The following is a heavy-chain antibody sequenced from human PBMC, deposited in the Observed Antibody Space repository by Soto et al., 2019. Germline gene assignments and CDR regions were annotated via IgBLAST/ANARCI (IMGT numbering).Heavy chain of an antibody. CDR3: ARYNSYAIDY. CDR1: GTSISSYY. V-gene: IGHV4-59*01. J-gene: IGHJ4*02. CDR2: IHYSGTT. D-gene: IGHD2-8*01. Sequence: SETLSLTCTVSGTSISSYYWSWIRQPPGKGLEWIANIHYSGTTNYNPSLASRVTLSVDTSKNQFSLRMTSVTAADRAMYFCARYNSYAIDYWGRGTLVTVSS.